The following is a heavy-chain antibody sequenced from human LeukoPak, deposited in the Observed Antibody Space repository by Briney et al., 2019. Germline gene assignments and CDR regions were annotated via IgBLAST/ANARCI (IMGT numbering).Heavy chain of an antibody. CDR2: INQDGSQK. CDR1: GFTFNSYW. J-gene: IGHJ4*02. CDR3: ATAWELRDF. V-gene: IGHV3-7*01. Sequence: GGSLRLSCAASGFTFNSYWMSWVRQAPGKGLEWVANINQDGSQKYYVDSVKGRFTISRDNAENSLYLQLNSLRVEDTALYYCATAWELRDFWGQGTLVTVSS. D-gene: IGHD4-23*01.